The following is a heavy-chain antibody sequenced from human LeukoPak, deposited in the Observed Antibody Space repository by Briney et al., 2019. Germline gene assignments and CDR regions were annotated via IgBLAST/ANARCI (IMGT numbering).Heavy chain of an antibody. V-gene: IGHV3-21*01. J-gene: IGHJ4*02. CDR1: GFTFSSYS. D-gene: IGHD1-26*01. CDR3: ARDQGGSHSY. CDR2: ISSSSRYI. Sequence: GGSLRLSCAASGFTFSSYSMNWVRQAPGKGLEWVSSISSSSRYIYYADSVKGRFTISRDNAKNSLYLQMSSLRDEDTAVYYCARDQGGSHSYWGQGTLVTVS.